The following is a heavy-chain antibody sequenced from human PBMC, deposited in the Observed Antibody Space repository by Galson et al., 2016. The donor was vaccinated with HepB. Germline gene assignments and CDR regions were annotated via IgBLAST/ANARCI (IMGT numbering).Heavy chain of an antibody. D-gene: IGHD1-26*01. CDR3: VKDNPYSGGYYPS. CDR1: GFTFSDFY. Sequence: SLRLSCAASGFTFSDFYMTWIRQAPGKGLEWISYISDNSLYTNYAASVEGRFTISRDNAKNSLYLQMNSLRVDDTAVYYCVKDNPYSGGYYPSWGQGTLVGVSS. V-gene: IGHV3-11*06. J-gene: IGHJ5*02. CDR2: ISDNSLYT.